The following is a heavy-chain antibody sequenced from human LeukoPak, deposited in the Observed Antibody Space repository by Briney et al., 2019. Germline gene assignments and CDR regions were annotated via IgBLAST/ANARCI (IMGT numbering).Heavy chain of an antibody. CDR3: ASIMRDYYDGSGTLFDY. CDR2: ISYDGSNK. V-gene: IGHV3-30-3*01. D-gene: IGHD3-22*01. CDR1: GFTFSSYA. Sequence: PGGSLRLSCAASGFTFSSYAMHWVRQAPGKGLEWVAVISYDGSNKYYADSVKGRFTISRDNSKNTLYLQMNSLRAEDTAVYYCASIMRDYYDGSGTLFDYWGQGTLVTVSS. J-gene: IGHJ4*02.